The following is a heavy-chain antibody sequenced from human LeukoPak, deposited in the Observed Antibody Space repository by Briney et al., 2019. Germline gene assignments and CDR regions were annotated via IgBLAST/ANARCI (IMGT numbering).Heavy chain of an antibody. Sequence: NPSETLSLTCTVSGGSISSSSYYWGWIRQPPGKGLEWIGSIYYSGSTYYNPSLKSRVTISVDTSKNQFSLKLSSVTAADTAVYYCARAVGRFGKLYGGFDPWGQGTLVTVSS. CDR2: IYYSGST. CDR1: GGSISSSSYY. CDR3: ARAVGRFGKLYGGFDP. D-gene: IGHD3-10*01. J-gene: IGHJ5*02. V-gene: IGHV4-39*07.